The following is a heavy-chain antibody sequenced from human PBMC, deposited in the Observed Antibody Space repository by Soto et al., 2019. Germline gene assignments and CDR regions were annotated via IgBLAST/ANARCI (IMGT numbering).Heavy chain of an antibody. CDR3: ARDYYNVLTRYSYFDH. CDR1: GGSISSDY. J-gene: IGHJ4*02. V-gene: IGHV4-59*01. D-gene: IGHD3-9*01. Sequence: SETLSLTCTVSGGSISSDYWSWIRQPPGKGLEWIGYIYYSGSTNYNPSLKSRVTISVDTSKNQFSLKLSSVTAADTAVYYCARDYYNVLTRYSYFDHWGQGILVTVSS. CDR2: IYYSGST.